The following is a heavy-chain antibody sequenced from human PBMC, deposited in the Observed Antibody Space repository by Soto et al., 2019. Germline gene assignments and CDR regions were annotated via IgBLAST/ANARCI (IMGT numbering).Heavy chain of an antibody. CDR1: GFTFSVYG. D-gene: IGHD3-16*01. Sequence: PGGSLRLSCVASGFTFSVYGMHWARQAPGKGLEWVAVISYDGSNKYYADSVKGRFTISRDNSKNTLYLQMNSPRREDTSVYYCAREYSLAVAAPGYWGQGILVTAPQ. V-gene: IGHV3-30*03. CDR2: ISYDGSNK. CDR3: AREYSLAVAAPGY. J-gene: IGHJ4*02.